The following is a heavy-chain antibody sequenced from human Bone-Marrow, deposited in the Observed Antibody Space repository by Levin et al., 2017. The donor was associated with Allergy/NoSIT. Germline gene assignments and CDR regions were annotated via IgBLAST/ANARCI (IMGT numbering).Heavy chain of an antibody. V-gene: IGHV3-48*03. J-gene: IGHJ6*02. CDR3: ARDIEADYGDYYYGMDV. CDR1: GFTFSSYE. CDR2: ISSSGSTI. Sequence: GGSLRLSCAASGFTFSSYEMNWVRQAPGKGLEWVSYISSSGSTIYYADSVKGRFTISRDNAKNSLYLQMNSLRAEDTAVYYCARDIEADYGDYYYGMDVWGQGTTVTVSS. D-gene: IGHD4-17*01.